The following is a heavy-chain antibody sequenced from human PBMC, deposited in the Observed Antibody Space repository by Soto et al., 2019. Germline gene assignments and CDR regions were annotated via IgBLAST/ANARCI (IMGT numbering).Heavy chain of an antibody. CDR1: GFTFSSYA. Sequence: EVQLLESGGGLVQPGGSLRLSCAASGFTFSSYAMSWVRQAPGKGLEWVSAISGSGGSTYYADSVKGRFTISRDHSKNPLYRQMNSLRAEYTAVYYCAKDATDYARNWFDPWGQGTLVTVSS. J-gene: IGHJ5*02. CDR3: AKDATDYARNWFDP. D-gene: IGHD4-17*01. CDR2: ISGSGGST. V-gene: IGHV3-23*01.